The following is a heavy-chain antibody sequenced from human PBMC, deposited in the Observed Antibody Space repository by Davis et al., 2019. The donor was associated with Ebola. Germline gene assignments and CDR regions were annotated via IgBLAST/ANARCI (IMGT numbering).Heavy chain of an antibody. D-gene: IGHD1-26*01. CDR1: GFTFSGSA. CDR2: IRSKANSYAT. CDR3: TSGSYPFDY. Sequence: GGSLRLSCAASGFTFSGSAMHWVRQASGKGLEWVGRIRSKANSYATAYAVSVKGRFTIYRDDSKNTAYLQMNSLKTEDTAVYYCTSGSYPFDYWSQGTVVTVTS. V-gene: IGHV3-73*01. J-gene: IGHJ4*01.